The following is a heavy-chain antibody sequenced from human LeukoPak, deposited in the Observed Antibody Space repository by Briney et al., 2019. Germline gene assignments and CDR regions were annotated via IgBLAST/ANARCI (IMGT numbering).Heavy chain of an antibody. CDR2: IIPIFGTA. V-gene: IGHV1-69*13. CDR1: GGTFSSYA. J-gene: IGHJ6*03. Sequence: GASVKVSCKASGGTFSSYAISWVRQAPGQGLEWMGGIIPIFGTANYAQKFQGRVTITADESTSTAYMELSSLRSEDTAVYYCAGNQQLVRAYYYYMDVWGKGTTVTVSS. D-gene: IGHD6-13*01. CDR3: AGNQQLVRAYYYYMDV.